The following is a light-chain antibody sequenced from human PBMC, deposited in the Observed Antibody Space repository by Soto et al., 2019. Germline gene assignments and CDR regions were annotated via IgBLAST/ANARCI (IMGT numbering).Light chain of an antibody. Sequence: DIQVTQSPSSLSASVGDRVTITSRASQGISTYLNCYQQKPGQPPKLLIYAASSLPSGVPSRFSGSGSETDCTLTISSLQPEDFETYSCQQSYSNTWTFGQGTKVDIK. CDR2: AAS. J-gene: IGKJ1*01. CDR3: QQSYSNTWT. V-gene: IGKV1-39*01. CDR1: QGISTY.